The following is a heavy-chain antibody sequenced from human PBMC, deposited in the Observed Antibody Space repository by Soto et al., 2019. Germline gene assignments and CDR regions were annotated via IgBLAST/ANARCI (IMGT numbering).Heavy chain of an antibody. CDR1: GDSVSSNSAA. V-gene: IGHV6-1*01. CDR2: TYYRSKWYN. J-gene: IGHJ3*02. Sequence: QVQLQQSGPGLVRPSQILSLTCAISGDSVSSNSAAWNWIRQSPSRGLEWLGRTYYRSKWYNDYAVSVKSRVTINPDTSRNHFSLQLNSVTPEDTAVYFCARMKISSATMGAFDIWGQGTMVTVSS. D-gene: IGHD2-2*01. CDR3: ARMKISSATMGAFDI.